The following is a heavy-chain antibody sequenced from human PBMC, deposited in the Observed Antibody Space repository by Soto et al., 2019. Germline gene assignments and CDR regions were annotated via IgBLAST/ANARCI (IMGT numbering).Heavy chain of an antibody. V-gene: IGHV3-33*01. CDR3: ARDRSYSYFDY. Sequence: QVQLVESGGGVVQPGRSLRLSCAASGFTFKSHGMHWVRQAPGKGLEWVAVIWYDGSNKYYADSVKGRFTISRDNSKNTLYLQMNSRRAEGTAVYYCARDRSYSYFDYWGQGTLVTVSS. CDR2: IWYDGSNK. D-gene: IGHD3-10*01. CDR1: GFTFKSHG. J-gene: IGHJ4*02.